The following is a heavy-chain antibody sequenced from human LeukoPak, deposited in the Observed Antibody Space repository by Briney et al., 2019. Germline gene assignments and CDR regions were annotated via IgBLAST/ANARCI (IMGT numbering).Heavy chain of an antibody. J-gene: IGHJ4*02. CDR3: ARNDILTGYSDY. Sequence: GGSLRLSCAASGFTFSDYYMSWIRQAPGKGLEWVSSISSSSSYIYYADSVKGRFTISRDNAKNSLYLQMNSLRAEDTAVYYCARNDILTGYSDYWGQGTLVTVSS. CDR2: ISSSSSYI. CDR1: GFTFSDYY. D-gene: IGHD3-9*01. V-gene: IGHV3-11*06.